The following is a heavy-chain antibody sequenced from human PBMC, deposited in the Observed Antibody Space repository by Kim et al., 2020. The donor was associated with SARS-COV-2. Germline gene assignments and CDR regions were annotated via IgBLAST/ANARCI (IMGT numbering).Heavy chain of an antibody. Sequence: GGSLRLSCAASGFTFDDYGMSWVRQAPGKGLEWVSGINWNGGSTGYADSVKGRFTISRDNAKNSLYLQMNSLRAEDTDLYHCARGILTGTTGMDVWGQGTSVSVYS. CDR3: ARGILTGTTGMDV. V-gene: IGHV3-20*01. D-gene: IGHD1-7*01. CDR1: GFTFDDYG. J-gene: IGHJ6*02. CDR2: INWNGGST.